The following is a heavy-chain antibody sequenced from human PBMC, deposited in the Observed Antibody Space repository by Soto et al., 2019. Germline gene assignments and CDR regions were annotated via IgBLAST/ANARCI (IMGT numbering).Heavy chain of an antibody. J-gene: IGHJ1*01. V-gene: IGHV3-13*05. CDR1: GFTFSSYD. CDR2: IGTAGDP. CDR3: ARPGYSSGSGYFQH. D-gene: IGHD6-19*01. Sequence: EVQLVESGGGLVQPGGSLRLSCAASGFTFSSYDMHWVRQATGKGLEWVSAIGTAGDPYYPGSVKGRFTISRENAKNSLYLQMNSLRAEDTAVYYCARPGYSSGSGYFQHWGQGTLVTVSS.